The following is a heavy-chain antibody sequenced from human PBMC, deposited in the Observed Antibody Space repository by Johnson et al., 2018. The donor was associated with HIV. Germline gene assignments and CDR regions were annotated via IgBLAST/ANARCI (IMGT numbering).Heavy chain of an antibody. V-gene: IGHV3-66*01. CDR2: VDYGGTT. CDR1: GITVSVNY. Sequence: VQLVESGGGLVQPGGSLRLSCGISGITVSVNYMSWVRQAPGKGLEWVSTVDYGGTTIYADSVKDRFSISRDNSKNTLYLQMNSLRAEDTAVYYCASLTYYYVSSGYSPGAFDIWGQGTMVTVSS. CDR3: ASLTYYYVSSGYSPGAFDI. J-gene: IGHJ3*02. D-gene: IGHD3-22*01.